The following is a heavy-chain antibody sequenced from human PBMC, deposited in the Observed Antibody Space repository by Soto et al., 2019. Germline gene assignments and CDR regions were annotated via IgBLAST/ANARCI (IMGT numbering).Heavy chain of an antibody. Sequence: QITLKESGPTLVKPTQTLTLTCTFSGFSLSTTGVGVGWIRQPPGKALQWLALIYWDDDKRYSPSLKSRLTITKDTSKNQVDLTMTNMHPVDTATYYRAHSGIVVPYSNPSTDYYYYYMDVWGKGTTVTVSS. J-gene: IGHJ6*03. CDR2: IYWDDDK. CDR1: GFSLSTTGVG. V-gene: IGHV2-5*02. CDR3: AHSGIVVPYSNPSTDYYYYYMDV. D-gene: IGHD1-26*01.